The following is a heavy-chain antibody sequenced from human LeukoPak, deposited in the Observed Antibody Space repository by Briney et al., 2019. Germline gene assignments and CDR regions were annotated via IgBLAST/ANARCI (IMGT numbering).Heavy chain of an antibody. CDR2: ISGSGGST. CDR3: ARERRVAAAPTKDY. D-gene: IGHD6-13*01. Sequence: QPGGSLRLSCAASGFTFSDYYMSWIRQAPGKGLEWVSAISGSGGSTYYADSVKGRFTISRDNSKNTLYLQMNSLRAEDTAVYYCARERRVAAAPTKDYWGQGTLVTVSS. J-gene: IGHJ4*02. CDR1: GFTFSDYY. V-gene: IGHV3-23*01.